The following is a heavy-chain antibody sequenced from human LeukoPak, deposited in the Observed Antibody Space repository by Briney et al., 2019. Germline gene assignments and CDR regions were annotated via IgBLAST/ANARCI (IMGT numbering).Heavy chain of an antibody. D-gene: IGHD3-10*01. CDR2: IYSGGST. CDR3: ARLVLLWFGELLNYYYYGMDV. CDR1: GFTFDDYA. V-gene: IGHV3-53*01. Sequence: GGSLRLSCAASGFTFDDYAMHWVRQAPGKGLEWVSVIYSGGSTYYADSVKGRFTISRDNSKNMLYLQMNSLRAEDTAVYYCARLVLLWFGELLNYYYYGMDVWGQGTTVTVSS. J-gene: IGHJ6*02.